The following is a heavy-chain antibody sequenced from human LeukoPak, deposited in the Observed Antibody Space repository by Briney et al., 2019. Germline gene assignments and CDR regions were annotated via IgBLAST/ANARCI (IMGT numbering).Heavy chain of an antibody. V-gene: IGHV3-23*01. J-gene: IGHJ6*03. Sequence: GGSLRLSCAASGFTFSSYAMSWVRQAPGKGPEWVSAISGSGGSTYYADSVKGRFTISRDNSKNTLYLQMNSLRAEDTAVYYCAKGTTVTTAGYYYYYYYMDVWGKGTTVTISS. CDR2: ISGSGGST. CDR3: AKGTTVTTAGYYYYYYYMDV. CDR1: GFTFSSYA. D-gene: IGHD4-17*01.